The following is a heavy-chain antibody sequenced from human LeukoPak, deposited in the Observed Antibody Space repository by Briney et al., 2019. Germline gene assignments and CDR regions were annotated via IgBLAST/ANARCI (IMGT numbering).Heavy chain of an antibody. CDR1: GFTFSDSW. D-gene: IGHD5-12*01. CDR3: ARGGYRGSYYRFS. CDR2: TSKDGSDT. Sequence: GGSLRLSCAASGFTFSDSWMHWVRQAPGKGPEWLSRTSKDGSDTVYADSARGRLTASRDNAKNTVYLKLTNLRPDDTALYYCARGGYRGSYYRFSWGRGTLVTVAS. V-gene: IGHV3-74*01. J-gene: IGHJ4*02.